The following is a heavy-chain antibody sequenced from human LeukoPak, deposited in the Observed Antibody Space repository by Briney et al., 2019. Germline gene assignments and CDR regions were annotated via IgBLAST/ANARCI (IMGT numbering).Heavy chain of an antibody. Sequence: GGSLGLSCAASGFTFSSYSMNWIRQAPGKRLEWVSSISSSTSYIYYADSVKGRFTISKDNAKNSLYLQMNSLRAEDTAVYYCARAGGSTVSHSDYWGQGTLVTVSS. CDR2: ISSSTSYI. V-gene: IGHV3-21*01. CDR1: GFTFSSYS. CDR3: ARAGGSTVSHSDY. J-gene: IGHJ4*02. D-gene: IGHD4-17*01.